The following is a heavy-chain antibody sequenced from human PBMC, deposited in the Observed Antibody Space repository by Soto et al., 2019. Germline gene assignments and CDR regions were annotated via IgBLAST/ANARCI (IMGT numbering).Heavy chain of an antibody. CDR3: ARTRRITIFGVAKSYFDY. CDR2: IYYSGST. J-gene: IGHJ4*02. D-gene: IGHD3-3*01. V-gene: IGHV4-59*01. Sequence: PSETLSLTCTVSGGSISSYYWSWIRQPPGKGLEWIGYIYYSGSTNYNPSLKSRVTISVDTSKSQFSLKLSSVTAADTAVYYCARTRRITIFGVAKSYFDYWGQGTLVTVSS. CDR1: GGSISSYY.